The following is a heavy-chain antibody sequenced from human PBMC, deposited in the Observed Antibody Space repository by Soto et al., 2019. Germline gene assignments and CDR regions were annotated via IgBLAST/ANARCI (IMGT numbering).Heavy chain of an antibody. D-gene: IGHD3-10*01. V-gene: IGHV4-30-2*05. CDR2: IYYSGST. CDR3: ASRKSSPYFDY. J-gene: IGHJ4*02. CDR1: GDTISTGGYT. Sequence: PSETLSLTCDVSGDTISTGGYTWAWIRQPPGEALEWIGCIYYSGSTYYNPSLKSRVTISVDTSKNHFSLKLSSVTAADTAVYYCASRKSSPYFDYWGQGTLVTVSS.